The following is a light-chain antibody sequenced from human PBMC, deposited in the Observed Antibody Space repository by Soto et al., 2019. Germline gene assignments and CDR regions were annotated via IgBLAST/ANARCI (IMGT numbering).Light chain of an antibody. CDR3: QSYDSSLSGPRV. Sequence: QSALTQPPSVSGAPGQRVTISCTGSSSNIGAGYDVHWYQQLPGTAPKLLIYGNSNRPSGVPDRFSGSKSGTSASLAITGLQAEDEADYYCQSYDSSLSGPRVFGGGTQLTVL. J-gene: IGLJ3*02. CDR1: SSNIGAGYD. V-gene: IGLV1-40*01. CDR2: GNS.